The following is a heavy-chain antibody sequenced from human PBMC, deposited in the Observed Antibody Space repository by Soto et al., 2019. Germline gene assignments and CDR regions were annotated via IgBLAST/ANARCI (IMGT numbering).Heavy chain of an antibody. V-gene: IGHV4-59*08. Sequence: LETLSLTCTVSSGSFRSYYWSWIRQPPEKGLEWIGYIYHSGSTNYNPSLKSRVTMLVDTSKNQFSLRLTSVTATDTAVYYCATNSQSPGISSSLNYYFYYMDVWGKGTTVTVSS. D-gene: IGHD6-13*01. CDR2: IYHSGST. CDR1: SGSFRSYY. CDR3: ATNSQSPGISSSLNYYFYYMDV. J-gene: IGHJ6*03.